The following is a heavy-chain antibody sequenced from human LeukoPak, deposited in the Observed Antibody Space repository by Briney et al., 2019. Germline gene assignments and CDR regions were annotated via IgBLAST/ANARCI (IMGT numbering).Heavy chain of an antibody. CDR3: ASVVRGVTTGY. V-gene: IGHV1-2*02. J-gene: IGHJ4*02. Sequence: ASVKVSCKASGYTFTGHYMHWVRQAPGQGLEWMGWFNPNSGGTNYAQKFQGRVTMTRDTSINTAYMEVSRLRSDDTAVYYCASVVRGVTTGYWGQGTLVTVSS. D-gene: IGHD3-10*01. CDR1: GYTFTGHY. CDR2: FNPNSGGT.